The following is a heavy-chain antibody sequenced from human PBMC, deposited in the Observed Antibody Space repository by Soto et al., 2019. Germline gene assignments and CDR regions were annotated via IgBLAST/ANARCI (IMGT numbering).Heavy chain of an antibody. V-gene: IGHV1-3*01. CDR2: INAGNGNT. D-gene: IGHD2-2*01. J-gene: IGHJ5*02. Sequence: QVQLVQSGAEVKKPGASVKVSCKASGYTFTSYAMHWVRQAPGQRLEWMGWINAGNGNTKYSQKFQGRVTITRDTSASTAYMELSSLRSEDTAVYYCARGIVVVPAAPLPAYNWFDPWGQGTLVTVSS. CDR3: ARGIVVVPAAPLPAYNWFDP. CDR1: GYTFTSYA.